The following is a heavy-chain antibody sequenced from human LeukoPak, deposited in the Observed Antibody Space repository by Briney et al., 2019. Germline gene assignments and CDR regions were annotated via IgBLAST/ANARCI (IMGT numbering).Heavy chain of an antibody. Sequence: PSETLSLTCAVYGGSFSGYYWSWIRQPPGKGLEWIGEINHSGSTNYNPSPKSRVTISVDTSKNQFSLKLSSVTAADTAVYCCARVRYCSSTSCYIHFDYWGQGTLVTVSS. CDR1: GGSFSGYY. CDR3: ARVRYCSSTSCYIHFDY. V-gene: IGHV4-34*01. J-gene: IGHJ4*02. CDR2: INHSGST. D-gene: IGHD2-2*02.